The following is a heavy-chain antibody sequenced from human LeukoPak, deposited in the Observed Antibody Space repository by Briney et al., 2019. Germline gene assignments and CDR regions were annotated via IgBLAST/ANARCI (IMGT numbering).Heavy chain of an antibody. CDR1: GFTLSSYA. Sequence: GGSLRLSCAASGFTLSSYAMNWVRQAPGKGLDWVSVISTSGGTTYYADSVKGRFTISRDNSKNTLYLQMNSLSVEDTAVYYCAKDEVLWFGERAFDIWGHGTMVTVSS. CDR3: AKDEVLWFGERAFDI. D-gene: IGHD3-10*01. J-gene: IGHJ3*02. V-gene: IGHV3-23*01. CDR2: ISTSGGTT.